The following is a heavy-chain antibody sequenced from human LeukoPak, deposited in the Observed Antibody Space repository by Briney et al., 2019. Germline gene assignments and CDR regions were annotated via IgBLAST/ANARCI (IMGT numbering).Heavy chain of an antibody. D-gene: IGHD5-12*01. Sequence: GGSLRLSCAASGFTFNNYAFNWVRQPPGKGLEWVAGISDGGTTYYADSVKGRFTISRDNAKNSLYLQMSSLRAEDTAFYYCARDDPYSGYEYDYWGRGVLVTVSS. V-gene: IGHV3-20*04. CDR1: GFTFNNYA. CDR2: ISDGGTT. J-gene: IGHJ4*02. CDR3: ARDDPYSGYEYDY.